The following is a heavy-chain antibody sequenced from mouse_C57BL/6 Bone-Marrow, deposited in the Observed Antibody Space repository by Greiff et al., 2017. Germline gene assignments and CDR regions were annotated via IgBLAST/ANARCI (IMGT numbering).Heavy chain of an antibody. J-gene: IGHJ4*01. V-gene: IGHV1-85*01. D-gene: IGHD3-2*02. Sequence: VQLQQSGPELVKPGASVKLSCKASGYTFTSYDINWVQQRPGQGLEWIGWIYPRDGSTKYNEKFKGKATLTVDTSSSTAYMELHSLTSEDSAVYFCARFKGSSGSYAMDYWGQGTSVTVSS. CDR1: GYTFTSYD. CDR3: ARFKGSSGSYAMDY. CDR2: IYPRDGST.